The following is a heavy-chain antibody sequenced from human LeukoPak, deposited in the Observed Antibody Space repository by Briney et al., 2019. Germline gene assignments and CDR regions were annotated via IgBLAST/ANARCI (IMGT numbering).Heavy chain of an antibody. V-gene: IGHV3-20*04. CDR1: GFTFDDYG. CDR3: ARTVSSAGWSDDAFDI. Sequence: PAGSLRLSCAASGFTFDDYGMSWARQAPGKGLEWVSGINWDGGSTGYADSVKGRFTISRDNAKNFLYLQMNSLRAEDTALYYCARTVSSAGWSDDAFDIWGQGTMVTVSS. CDR2: INWDGGST. D-gene: IGHD6-19*01. J-gene: IGHJ3*02.